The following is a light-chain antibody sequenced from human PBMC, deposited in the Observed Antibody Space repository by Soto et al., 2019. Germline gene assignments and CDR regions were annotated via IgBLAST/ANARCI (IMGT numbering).Light chain of an antibody. V-gene: IGLV4-69*01. CDR2: LNDDGRH. J-gene: IGLJ2*01. CDR3: QTWGSGIVA. CDR1: SGHSNYA. Sequence: QSVLTQSPSASASLGASVKLTCTLSSGHSNYAIAWHQQQPDKGPRFLMKLNDDGRHIRGDGIPYRFSGSSSGAERYLTVSSLQSEDEADYYCQTWGSGIVAFGGGTKLTVL.